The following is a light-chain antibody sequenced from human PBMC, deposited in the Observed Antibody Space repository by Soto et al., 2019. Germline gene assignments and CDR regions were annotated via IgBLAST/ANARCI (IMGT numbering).Light chain of an antibody. CDR1: QSVRTTY. CDR2: NAS. J-gene: IGKJ1*01. Sequence: EIVLTQSPGTLSLSPGDRATLSCRASQSVRTTYLAWYQQKPGQAPRLLIYNASNRTTGIPDRFSGSGSATDFTLTIDRLEPADFAVYFCQQYSSSQGWTFGQGTKVDIK. CDR3: QQYSSSQGWT. V-gene: IGKV3-20*01.